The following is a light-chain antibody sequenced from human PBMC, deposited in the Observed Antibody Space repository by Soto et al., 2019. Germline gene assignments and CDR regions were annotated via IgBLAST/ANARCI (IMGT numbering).Light chain of an antibody. CDR1: SSDIGAYNY. Sequence: QSVLTQPASVSGSPGQSITISCTGTSSDIGAYNYVSWYQQYPGKAPKLMIFEVSNWPSGVSTRFSGSISGSTASLTISGLQPEDEADYYCSSYFVSKISYVFGPGTKLTVL. CDR3: SSYFVSKISYV. V-gene: IGLV2-14*01. CDR2: EVS. J-gene: IGLJ1*01.